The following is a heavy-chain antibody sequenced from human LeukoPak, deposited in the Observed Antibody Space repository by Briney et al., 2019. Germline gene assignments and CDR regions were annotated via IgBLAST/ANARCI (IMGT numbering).Heavy chain of an antibody. CDR2: ISTYDDNI. V-gene: IGHV1-18*04. Sequence: ASVKVSCKASGYTFTGYYMHWVRQAPGQGLEWLGWISTYDDNIKYAQSLQGRLTLTIDTSTSTAYMELRSLTSDDTAVYYCARETYSNILTGTDYWGPGTLVTVSS. J-gene: IGHJ4*02. CDR1: GYTFTGYY. D-gene: IGHD3-9*01. CDR3: ARETYSNILTGTDY.